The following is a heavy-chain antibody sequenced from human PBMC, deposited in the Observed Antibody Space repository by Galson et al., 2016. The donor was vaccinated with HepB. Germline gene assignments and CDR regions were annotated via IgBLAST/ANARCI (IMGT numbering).Heavy chain of an antibody. D-gene: IGHD1-1*01. Sequence: SLRLSCAASGFTFSSYAMSWVRQSPGKGLEWVSSISNSGGTTHYADSVQRRFTISRDNSKNTLYHQMNSLTAADAALYYCANSYCTGTACYRWHFRGQGTLVTVSP. CDR1: GFTFSSYA. CDR2: ISNSGGTT. J-gene: IGHJ1*01. CDR3: ANSYCTGTACYRWHF. V-gene: IGHV3-23*01.